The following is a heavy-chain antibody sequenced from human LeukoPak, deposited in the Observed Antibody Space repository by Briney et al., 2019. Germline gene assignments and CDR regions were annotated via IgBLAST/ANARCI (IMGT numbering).Heavy chain of an antibody. V-gene: IGHV3-7*01. CDR2: IQQDGSEK. Sequence: GGSLRLSCAASGFIFSNHWMTWVRQAPGKGLEWVAIIQQDGSEKYYVDSVKGRFTISRDNAKNSLYLQMNSLRAEDTAVYYCARGYSSGWFFDYWGQGTLVTVSS. J-gene: IGHJ4*02. CDR1: GFIFSNHW. D-gene: IGHD6-19*01. CDR3: ARGYSSGWFFDY.